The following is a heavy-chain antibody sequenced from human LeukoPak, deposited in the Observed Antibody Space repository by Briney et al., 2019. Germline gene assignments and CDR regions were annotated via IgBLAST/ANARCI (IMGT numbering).Heavy chain of an antibody. V-gene: IGHV3-30-3*01. CDR3: ARDYYDSSGYLHD. D-gene: IGHD3-22*01. CDR2: ISCDGSNK. CDR1: GFTFSRYA. J-gene: IGHJ4*02. Sequence: GRSLRLSCAASGFTFSRYAMHWVRQAPGKGLEWVTVISCDGSNKYYADSVKGRFTISRDNSKNTLYLQMNSLRAEDTAVYYCARDYYDSSGYLHDWGQGTLVTVSS.